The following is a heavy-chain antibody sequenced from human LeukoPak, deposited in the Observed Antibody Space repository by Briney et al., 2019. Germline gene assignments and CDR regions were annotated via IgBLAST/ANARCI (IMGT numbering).Heavy chain of an antibody. Sequence: SETLSLTCTVSGGSISSGSYYWTWIRQPAGKGLEWIGRIYRSGSTNYNPSLKSRVTISVDTSKNQFSLKLSSVTAADTAVYYCASLAARGAGLYWGQGTLVTVSS. J-gene: IGHJ4*02. CDR3: ASLAARGAGLY. CDR2: IYRSGST. V-gene: IGHV4-61*02. D-gene: IGHD6-19*01. CDR1: GGSISSGSYY.